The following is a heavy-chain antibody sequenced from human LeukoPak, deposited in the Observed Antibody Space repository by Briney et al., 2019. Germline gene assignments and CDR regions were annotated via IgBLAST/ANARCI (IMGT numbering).Heavy chain of an antibody. CDR1: GGSISSYY. CDR2: IYYSGST. J-gene: IGHJ6*03. Sequence: SETLSLTCTVSGGSISSYYWSWIRQPPGKGLEWMGYIYYSGSTNYNPSLKSRVTISVDTSKNQFSLKLSSVTAADTAVYYCARYSSSYRYYYMDVWGKGTTVTVSS. CDR3: ARYSSSYRYYYMDV. D-gene: IGHD6-13*01. V-gene: IGHV4-59*01.